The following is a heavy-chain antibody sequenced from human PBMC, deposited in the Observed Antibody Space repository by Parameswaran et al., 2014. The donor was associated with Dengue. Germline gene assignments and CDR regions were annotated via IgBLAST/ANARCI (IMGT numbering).Heavy chain of an antibody. J-gene: IGHJ6*03. CDR3: AKDVFGDRNYYYYYYMDV. Sequence: SLKISCAASGFTFSSYGMHWVRQAPGKGLEWVAVISYDGSNKYYADSVKGRFTISRDNSKNTLYLQMNSLRAEDTAVYYCAKDVFGDRNYYYYYYMDVWGKGTTVTVSS. D-gene: IGHD4-17*01. CDR1: GFTFSSYG. CDR2: ISYDGSNK. V-gene: IGHV3-30*18.